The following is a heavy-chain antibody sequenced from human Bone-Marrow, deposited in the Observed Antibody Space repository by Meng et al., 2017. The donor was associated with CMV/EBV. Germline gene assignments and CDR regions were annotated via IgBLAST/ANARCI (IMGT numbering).Heavy chain of an antibody. CDR1: GFTFSSYS. Sequence: ESLKISCAASGFTFSSYSMNWVRQAPGKGLEWIGYIYYSGSTNYNPSLKSRVTISVDTSKNQFSLKLNSVTAADTAVYYCATYTVANAYFDYWGQGTLVTVSS. CDR3: ATYTVANAYFDY. CDR2: IYYSGST. J-gene: IGHJ4*02. D-gene: IGHD4-23*01. V-gene: IGHV4-59*12.